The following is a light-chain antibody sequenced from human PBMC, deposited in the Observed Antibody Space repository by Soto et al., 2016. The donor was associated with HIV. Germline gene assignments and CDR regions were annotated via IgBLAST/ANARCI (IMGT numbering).Light chain of an antibody. Sequence: SYELTQSPSLSVAPRKTARITCGGNNVGSKSVHWYQQKPGQAPVLVLYDDSDRPSGIPERFSGSNSGNTATLTISRVEAGDEADYYCQVWDVSSDHVIFGGGTKLTV. J-gene: IGLJ2*01. CDR1: NVGSKS. CDR3: QVWDVSSDHVI. V-gene: IGLV3-21*03. CDR2: DDS.